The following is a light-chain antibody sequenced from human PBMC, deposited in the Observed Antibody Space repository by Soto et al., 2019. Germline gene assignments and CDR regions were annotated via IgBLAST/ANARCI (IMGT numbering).Light chain of an antibody. V-gene: IGKV1-12*01. CDR3: QQGNSFPLP. CDR2: GAS. J-gene: IGKJ1*01. CDR1: QGISSW. Sequence: DIQMTQSPSSLSASVGYRSTITCRASQGISSWLAWYQQKPGQAPKLLIYGASSLPTGVPSRFSGSGSGTDFTLTISSLQPEDFATYYCQQGNSFPLPFGQGTTGDIK.